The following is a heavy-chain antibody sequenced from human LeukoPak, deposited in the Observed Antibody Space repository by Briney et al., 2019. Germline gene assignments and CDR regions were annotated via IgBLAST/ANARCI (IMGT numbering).Heavy chain of an antibody. V-gene: IGHV4-39*01. D-gene: IGHD6-19*01. J-gene: IGHJ4*02. Sequence: SETLSLTCTVSGGSISSYSYHWGWIRQPPGKGLEWIGTVSYSGNTYYSPSLKSRVAMSVETSKNQFSLRLSSVTAADTAVYYCARHRPPGISVAGKGGVDYWGQGTLVTVSS. CDR3: ARHRPPGISVAGKGGVDY. CDR1: GGSISSYSYH. CDR2: VSYSGNT.